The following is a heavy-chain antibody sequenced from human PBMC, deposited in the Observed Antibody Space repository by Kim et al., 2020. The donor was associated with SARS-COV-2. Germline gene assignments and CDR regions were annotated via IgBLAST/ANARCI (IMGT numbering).Heavy chain of an antibody. V-gene: IGHV4-30-2*05. CDR3: AFVTMVRGAPGAFDI. Sequence: NPPLTSRFTLSVDTSKNQSSLKLSSVTAADTAVYYCAFVTMVRGAPGAFDIWGQGTMVTVSS. D-gene: IGHD3-10*01. J-gene: IGHJ3*02.